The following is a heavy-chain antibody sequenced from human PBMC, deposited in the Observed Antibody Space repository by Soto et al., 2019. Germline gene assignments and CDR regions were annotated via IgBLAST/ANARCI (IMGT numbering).Heavy chain of an antibody. D-gene: IGHD6-19*01. V-gene: IGHV3-33*01. CDR2: IWYDGSNK. J-gene: IGHJ4*02. CDR3: ARDGITPLPGYSSGWYLGY. Sequence: QVQLVESGGGVVQPGRSLRLSCAASGFTFSSYGMHWVRQAPGKGLEWVAVIWYDGSNKYYADSVKGRFTISRDNSKNTLHRQMNSLRAEDTAVYYCARDGITPLPGYSSGWYLGYWGQGTLVTVSS. CDR1: GFTFSSYG.